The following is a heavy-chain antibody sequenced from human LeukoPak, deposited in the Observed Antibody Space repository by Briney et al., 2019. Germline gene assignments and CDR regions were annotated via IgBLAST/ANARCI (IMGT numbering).Heavy chain of an antibody. J-gene: IGHJ4*02. V-gene: IGHV5-51*01. CDR2: IYPDDSDT. D-gene: IGHD4-17*01. Sequence: GESLKISSQGSGSRFTSNWIGWVRRPPEKGLEWMGLIYPDDSDTRYSPSFQGHITISVDKSISTAYLQWYSLKASDTAMYYCARRDYGDSSGGSWGQGTLVTVSS. CDR1: GSRFTSNW. CDR3: ARRDYGDSSGGS.